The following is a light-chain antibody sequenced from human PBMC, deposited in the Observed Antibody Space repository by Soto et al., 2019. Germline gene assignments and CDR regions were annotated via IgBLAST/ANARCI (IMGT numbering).Light chain of an antibody. CDR3: VQALQRPPWT. J-gene: IGKJ1*01. CDR2: LGS. Sequence: DIVVTQSPLTLPVTPGETASISCRSSQSLLHSNGYNYWDWYLQKPGQSPEPLIYLGSNRASGVPDRFSGSGSGTDFKLKISRLEAEDVGVYYCVQALQRPPWTFGQGTKVEIK. V-gene: IGKV2-28*01. CDR1: QSLLHSNGYNY.